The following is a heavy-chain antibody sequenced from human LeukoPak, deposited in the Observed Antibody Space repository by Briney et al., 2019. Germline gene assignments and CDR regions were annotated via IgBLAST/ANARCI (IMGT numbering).Heavy chain of an antibody. D-gene: IGHD3-9*01. CDR2: IRQDSSDI. CDR3: ARDILDYYFDY. J-gene: IGHJ4*02. V-gene: IGHV3-21*05. Sequence: GGSLRLSCAASGFTFSTYSMNWVRQAPGKGLEWISFIRQDSSDIYYADSVKGRFTISRDNAKNTLYLQMNSLRAEDTAVYYCARDILDYYFDYWGQGTLVTVSS. CDR1: GFTFSTYS.